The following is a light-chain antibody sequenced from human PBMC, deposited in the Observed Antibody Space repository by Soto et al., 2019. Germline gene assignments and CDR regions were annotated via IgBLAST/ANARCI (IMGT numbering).Light chain of an antibody. Sequence: NFMLTQPHSVSESPGKTVIISCTRSSGSIASNYVQGYQQRPGSSPTTVIYEDNQRPSGVPDRFSGSIDSSANSASLTSSGLETEDEADYFCQSSDATNQVFGGGTKLTVL. CDR1: SGSIASNY. CDR3: QSSDATNQV. V-gene: IGLV6-57*01. J-gene: IGLJ3*02. CDR2: EDN.